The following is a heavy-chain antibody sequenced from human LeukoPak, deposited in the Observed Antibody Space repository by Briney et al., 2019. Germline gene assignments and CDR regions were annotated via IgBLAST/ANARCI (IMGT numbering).Heavy chain of an antibody. V-gene: IGHV3-30*18. Sequence: GGSLRLSCTVSGFTVSTNSMSWVRQAPGKGLEWVAVISYDGSNKYYADSAKGRFTISRDNSKNTLYLQMNSLRAEDTAVYYCAKDLSGSYYPENWFDPWGQGTLVTVSS. J-gene: IGHJ5*02. CDR2: ISYDGSNK. CDR3: AKDLSGSYYPENWFDP. CDR1: GFTVSTNS. D-gene: IGHD1-26*01.